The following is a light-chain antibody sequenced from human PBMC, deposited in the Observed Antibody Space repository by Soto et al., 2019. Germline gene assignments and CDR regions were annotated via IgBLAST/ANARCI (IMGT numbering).Light chain of an antibody. CDR1: SSDVGGYNY. J-gene: IGLJ1*01. V-gene: IGLV2-14*01. CDR2: DFS. CDR3: RSYTSSSTYV. Sequence: QSVLTQPASVSGSPGQSITIACTGTSSDVGGYNYVSWYQQYPGKAPRLVISDFSNRPSGVSNRFSGSKSGNSASLTISVLQAEDEADYYCRSYTSSSTYVFGTGTKVTVL.